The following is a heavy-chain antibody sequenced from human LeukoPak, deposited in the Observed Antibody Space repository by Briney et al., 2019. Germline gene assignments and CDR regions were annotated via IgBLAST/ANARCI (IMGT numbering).Heavy chain of an antibody. D-gene: IGHD5-18*01. CDR3: ATYSSGYHYFES. CDR2: ISHSGTPT. Sequence: PGGSLRLSCAASKFTFGAYSMNWVRQAPGKGLEWVSSISHSGTPTYYADSVRGRFTISRDNAKNSLYLQMNTLRAEDTAVCSTATYSSGYHYFESWGQGTLVTVSP. V-gene: IGHV3-21*01. CDR1: KFTFGAYS. J-gene: IGHJ4*02.